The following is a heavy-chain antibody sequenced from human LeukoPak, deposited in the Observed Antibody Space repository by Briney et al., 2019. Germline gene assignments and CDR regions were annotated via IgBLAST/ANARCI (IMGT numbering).Heavy chain of an antibody. CDR1: GGSISTSSYY. CDR2: IFYSGIT. CDR3: ARAQRSFGYYDSSGFYYFDY. V-gene: IGHV4-39*07. Sequence: SETLSLTCTVSGGSISTSSYYWGWVRQPPGKGLEGIGNIFYSGITYYSPSLNSRVTISVDTSKNQFSLKLSSVTAADTAVYYCARAQRSFGYYDSSGFYYFDYWGQGTLVTVSS. J-gene: IGHJ4*02. D-gene: IGHD3-22*01.